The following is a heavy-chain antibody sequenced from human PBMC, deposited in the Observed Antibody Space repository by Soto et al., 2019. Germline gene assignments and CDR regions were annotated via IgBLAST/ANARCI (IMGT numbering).Heavy chain of an antibody. J-gene: IGHJ6*02. CDR1: GGSISSYD. D-gene: IGHD3-10*01. V-gene: IGHV4-4*07. Sequence: SETLSLTCTVSGGSISSYDVSWIRQYDGKGLEWIGRIDTSGTTNYNPSLKSRVTMSVDASKNHFSLNLSSVTAADTAVYYCARGPRGYVYYHGMDVWGQGTTVTVSS. CDR3: ARGPRGYVYYHGMDV. CDR2: IDTSGTT.